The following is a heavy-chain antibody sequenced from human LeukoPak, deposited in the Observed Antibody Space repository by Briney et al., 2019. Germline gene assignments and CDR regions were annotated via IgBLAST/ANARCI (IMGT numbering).Heavy chain of an antibody. CDR3: AKDGGSSWYQGYYYYYCMDV. CDR1: GFTFDDYA. D-gene: IGHD6-13*01. J-gene: IGHJ6*02. Sequence: GGSLRLSCAASGFTFDDYAMHWVRQAPGKGLEWVSLISGDGGSTYYADSVKGRFTISRDNSKNSLYMQMNSLRTEDTALYYCAKDGGSSWYQGYYYYYCMDVWGQGTTVTVSS. CDR2: ISGDGGST. V-gene: IGHV3-43*02.